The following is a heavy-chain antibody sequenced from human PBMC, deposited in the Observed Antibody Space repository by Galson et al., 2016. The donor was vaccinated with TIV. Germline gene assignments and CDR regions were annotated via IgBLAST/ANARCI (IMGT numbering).Heavy chain of an antibody. D-gene: IGHD1-7*01. CDR2: IGHDGNWK. CDR1: GFNFGTYG. CDR3: ARDRTGNYYDAFDI. Sequence: SLRLSCAASGFNFGTYGMHWVRQAPGKGLEWVAIIGHDGNWKAHADSVKGRFTVSRDNSKNTLFLQIDSLRAEDTAVYYCARDRTGNYYDAFDIWGQGTLVSVSS. V-gene: IGHV3-30*12. J-gene: IGHJ3*02.